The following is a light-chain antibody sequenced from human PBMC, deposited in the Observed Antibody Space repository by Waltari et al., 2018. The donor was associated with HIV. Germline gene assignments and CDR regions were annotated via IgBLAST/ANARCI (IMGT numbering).Light chain of an antibody. Sequence: QSALTPPPAESGSPGHPITTSCTCTSTDVGGYNYVSWYHQHPGKAPNRMIYNVSNRPSCVSQRCAVGKSGNTASLPFSGLQAEDEAEYYCSSYRSSSPWVFGGGTKLAV. CDR3: SSYRSSSPWV. J-gene: IGLJ3*02. V-gene: IGLV2-14*03. CDR2: NVS. CDR1: STDVGGYNY.